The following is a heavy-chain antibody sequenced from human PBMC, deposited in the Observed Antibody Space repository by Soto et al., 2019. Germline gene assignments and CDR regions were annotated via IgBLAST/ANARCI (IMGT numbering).Heavy chain of an antibody. CDR1: GGTFSSYA. V-gene: IGHV1-69*13. CDR3: ARPSSRPKRVRGVIINEYFQH. J-gene: IGHJ1*01. Sequence: ASVKVSCKASGGTFSSYAISWVRQAPGQGLEWMGGIIPIFGTANYAQKFQGRVTITADESTSTAYMELSSLRSEDTAVYYCARPSSRPKRVRGVIINEYFQHWGQGTLVTVSS. D-gene: IGHD3-10*01. CDR2: IIPIFGTA.